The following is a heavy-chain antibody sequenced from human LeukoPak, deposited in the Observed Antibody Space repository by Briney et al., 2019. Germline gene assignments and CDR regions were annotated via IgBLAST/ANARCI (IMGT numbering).Heavy chain of an antibody. Sequence: GASVKVSCKASGSMFAGHYRHWMRQAPGQGLEWMGWISPSNGATKYAQNFQGRVTMTRDTSISTAYMELSDLRSDDTAVYYCAVSVQSAAIPAFDNCGQGTLVTVSS. CDR1: GSMFAGHY. D-gene: IGHD2-15*01. V-gene: IGHV1-2*02. CDR3: AVSVQSAAIPAFDN. CDR2: ISPSNGAT. J-gene: IGHJ4*02.